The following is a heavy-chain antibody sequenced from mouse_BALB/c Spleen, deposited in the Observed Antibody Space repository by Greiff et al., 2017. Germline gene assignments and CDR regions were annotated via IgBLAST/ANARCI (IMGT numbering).Heavy chain of an antibody. D-gene: IGHD2-1*01. CDR2: ISYSGST. J-gene: IGHJ4*01. Sequence: EVHLVESGPSLVKPSQTLSLTCSVTGDSITSGYWNWIRKFPGNKLEYMGYISYSGSTYYNPSLKSRISITRDTSKNQYYLQLNSVTTEDTATYYCARKDGNYGGGAMDYWGQGTSVTVSS. CDR1: GDSITSGY. CDR3: ARKDGNYGGGAMDY. V-gene: IGHV3-8*02.